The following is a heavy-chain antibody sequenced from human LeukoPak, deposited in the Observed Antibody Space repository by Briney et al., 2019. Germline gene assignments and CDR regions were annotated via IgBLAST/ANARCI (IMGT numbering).Heavy chain of an antibody. CDR2: ISRSGSTR. V-gene: IGHV3-11*01. CDR3: EGYCSSTSCYSLGYYFDY. J-gene: IGHJ4*02. Sequence: KPGGSLRLSCAASGFTFSDYYMSWIRQAPGKGLEWVSHISRSGSTRYYADSLKGRFTISRDNAKNSLYLQMNSLRAEDTAVYYCEGYCSSTSCYSLGYYFDYRGQGTLVTVSS. CDR1: GFTFSDYY. D-gene: IGHD2-2*01.